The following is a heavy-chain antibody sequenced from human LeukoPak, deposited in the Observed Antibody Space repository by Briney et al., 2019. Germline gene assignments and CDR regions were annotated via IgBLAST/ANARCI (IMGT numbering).Heavy chain of an antibody. CDR3: ARDSGDDFSNWFDP. V-gene: IGHV1-69*13. Sequence: SVKVSCKASGGTFSSYAISWVRQAPGQGLEWMGGIVPIFGTANYAQKFQGRVTITADESTSTAYMELSSLRSEDTAVYYCARDSGDDFSNWFDPWGQGTLVTVSS. J-gene: IGHJ5*02. CDR1: GGTFSSYA. CDR2: IVPIFGTA. D-gene: IGHD3-3*01.